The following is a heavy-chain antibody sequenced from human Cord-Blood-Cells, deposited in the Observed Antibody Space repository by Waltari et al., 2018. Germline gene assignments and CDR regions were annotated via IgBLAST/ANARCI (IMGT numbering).Heavy chain of an antibody. Sequence: QVQLVQSGAEVKKPGASVKVYCKASGYTFTSYAMHWVRQAPGQRLEWMGWINAGNGNTKYSQKFPGRVTITRDTSASTAYMELSSLRSEDTAVYYCARGITDWGYAFDIWGQGTMVTVSS. CDR2: INAGNGNT. D-gene: IGHD1-20*01. J-gene: IGHJ3*02. CDR1: GYTFTSYA. CDR3: ARGITDWGYAFDI. V-gene: IGHV1-3*01.